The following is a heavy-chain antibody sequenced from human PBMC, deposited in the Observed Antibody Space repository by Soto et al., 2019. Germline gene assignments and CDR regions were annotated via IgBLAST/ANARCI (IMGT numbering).Heavy chain of an antibody. CDR2: ISYDGSNK. V-gene: IGHV3-30-3*01. CDR3: ARDQQDYYDSSGLGDAFDI. CDR1: GFTFRSYA. D-gene: IGHD3-22*01. Sequence: GGSPRLSCAASGFTFRSYAIHGVRQAPGKGLEWVAVISYDGSNKYYADSVKGRFTISRDNSKNTLYLQMNSLRAEDTAVYYCARDQQDYYDSSGLGDAFDIWGQGTMVTVSS. J-gene: IGHJ3*02.